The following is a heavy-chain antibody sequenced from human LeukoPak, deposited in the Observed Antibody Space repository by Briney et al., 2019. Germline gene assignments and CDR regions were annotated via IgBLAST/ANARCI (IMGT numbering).Heavy chain of an antibody. CDR2: IYTSGST. V-gene: IGHV4-4*07. D-gene: IGHD1-26*01. J-gene: IGHJ6*02. CDR1: GGSISSYY. Sequence: PSETLSLTCTVSGGSISSYYWSWIRQPAGKGLEWIGRIYTSGSTNYNPSLKSRVTMSVDTSKNQFSLKLSSVTAADAAVYYCARVVGDYTNYYYGMDVWGQGTTVTVS. CDR3: ARVVGDYTNYYYGMDV.